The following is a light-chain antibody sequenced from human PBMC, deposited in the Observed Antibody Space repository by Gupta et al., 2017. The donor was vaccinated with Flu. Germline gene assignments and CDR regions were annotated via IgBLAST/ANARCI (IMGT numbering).Light chain of an antibody. J-gene: IGKJ4*01. V-gene: IGKV1-33*01. Sequence: PSSLSASVGDRVTITCQASQDISNYLNWYQQKPGKAPRLLIYDASNLEIGVPSRFTGSRSGTDFTFTITSLQPEDIATYYCQHYYSLPLTFDGGTKVDI. CDR1: QDISNY. CDR3: QHYYSLPLT. CDR2: DAS.